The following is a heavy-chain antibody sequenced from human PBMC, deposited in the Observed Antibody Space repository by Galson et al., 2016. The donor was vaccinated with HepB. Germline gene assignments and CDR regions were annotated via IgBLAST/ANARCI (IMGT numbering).Heavy chain of an antibody. Sequence: SVKVSCKASGDTFNSHGISWVRQAPGQGLEWMGRIIPFFGTTNYAQKFQGRVTIIADESTTTAYMELRSLRSDDTAVYYCAREARRPKEGIIAFDIWAQGTAVTVSS. J-gene: IGHJ3*02. V-gene: IGHV1-69*13. D-gene: IGHD6-6*01. CDR2: IIPFFGTT. CDR3: AREARRPKEGIIAFDI. CDR1: GDTFNSHG.